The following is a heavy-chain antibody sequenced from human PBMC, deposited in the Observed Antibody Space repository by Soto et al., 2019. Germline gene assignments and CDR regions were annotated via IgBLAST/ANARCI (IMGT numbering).Heavy chain of an antibody. V-gene: IGHV1-8*01. D-gene: IGHD4-17*01. CDR2: MNPNSGNT. CDR3: AGGIYDYGGNPFDC. CDR1: GYTFTSYD. J-gene: IGHJ4*02. Sequence: QVQLVQSGAEVKKPGASVKVSCKASGYTFTSYDINWVRQATGQGLEWMGWMNPNSGNTGYAQKFQGRFTMTRNTSMGTAYMGRSSLGSEDTAVYYCAGGIYDYGGNPFDCWGQGTLVTVSS.